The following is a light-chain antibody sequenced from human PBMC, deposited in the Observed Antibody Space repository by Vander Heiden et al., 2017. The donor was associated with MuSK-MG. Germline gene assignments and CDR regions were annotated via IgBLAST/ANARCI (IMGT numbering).Light chain of an antibody. CDR2: WAS. V-gene: IGKV4-1*01. CDR1: QSVLYSSNNKNY. Sequence: GERATINCKSSQSVLYSSNNKNYLAWYQQKPGQPPKLLIYWASTRESGVPDRFSGSGSGTDFTLTISSLQAEDVAVYYCQQYYSTPQTFGQGTKVEIK. CDR3: QQYYSTPQT. J-gene: IGKJ1*01.